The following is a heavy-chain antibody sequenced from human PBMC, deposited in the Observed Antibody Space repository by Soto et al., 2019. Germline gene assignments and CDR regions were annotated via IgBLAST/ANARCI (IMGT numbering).Heavy chain of an antibody. D-gene: IGHD3-10*01. CDR2: VSSTGST. CDR3: ARVWGGAFDI. V-gene: IGHV4-59*01. CDR1: GASITQYY. J-gene: IGHJ3*02. Sequence: SETLSLTCTVSGASITQYYWNWIRQSPGKGLEWIVSVSSTGSTVYNPSLTSRVTVSLDTSKNQFSLTLNSVTAADTAVYYCARVWGGAFDIWGQGTMVTVSS.